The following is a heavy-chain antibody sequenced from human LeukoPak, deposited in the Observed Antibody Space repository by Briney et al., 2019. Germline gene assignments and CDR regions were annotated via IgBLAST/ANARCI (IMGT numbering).Heavy chain of an antibody. CDR2: IRSKAYGGTT. D-gene: IGHD3-10*01. Sequence: PGGSLRPSCAASGVTFSSYWMSWVRQAPGKGLEWVGFIRSKAYGGTTEYAASVKGRFTISRVDSKSIAYLQMNSLKTEDTAVYYCTRFGSRHFDYWGQGTLVTVSS. V-gene: IGHV3-49*04. CDR1: GVTFSSYW. CDR3: TRFGSRHFDY. J-gene: IGHJ4*02.